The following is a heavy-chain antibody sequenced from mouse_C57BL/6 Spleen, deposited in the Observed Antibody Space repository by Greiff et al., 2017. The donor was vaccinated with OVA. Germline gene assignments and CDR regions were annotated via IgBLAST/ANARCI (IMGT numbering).Heavy chain of an antibody. CDR2: INPYNGGT. D-gene: IGHD3-3*01. Sequence: VQLQQSGPVLVKPGASVKMSCKASGYTFTDYYMNWVKQSHGKSLEWIGVINPYNGGTSYNQKFKGKATLSVDKSSSTAYMELNSLTSEDAAVYYCARKGTFAYWGQGTLVTVSA. V-gene: IGHV1-19*01. CDR1: GYTFTDYY. J-gene: IGHJ3*01. CDR3: ARKGTFAY.